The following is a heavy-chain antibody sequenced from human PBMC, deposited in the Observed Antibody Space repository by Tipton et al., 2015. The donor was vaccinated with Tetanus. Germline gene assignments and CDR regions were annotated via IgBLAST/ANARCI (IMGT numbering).Heavy chain of an antibody. CDR2: IYDSGGI. V-gene: IGHV4-31*03. Sequence: TLSLTCIVSGGSISSGGYYWSWIRQHPGKGLEWVGYIYDSGGIYYNPSLKSRVSISIDTSKNHVSLKLSSVTAADTAVYYCARERYIHYGMDVWGQGTTVTVSS. CDR1: GGSISSGGYY. D-gene: IGHD1-1*01. CDR3: ARERYIHYGMDV. J-gene: IGHJ6*02.